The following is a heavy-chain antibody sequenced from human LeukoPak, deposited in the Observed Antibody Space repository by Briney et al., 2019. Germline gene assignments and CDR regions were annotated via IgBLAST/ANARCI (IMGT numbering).Heavy chain of an antibody. CDR2: IYYSGST. Sequence: SETLSLTCTVSGGSISSYYWGWIRQPPGKGLEWIGYIYYSGSTNYNPSLKSRVTISVDTSKNQFSLKLNSVTAADTAVYYCARGGVSYYGMDVWGQGTTVTVSS. CDR1: GGSISSYY. V-gene: IGHV4-59*01. CDR3: ARGGVSYYGMDV. J-gene: IGHJ6*02.